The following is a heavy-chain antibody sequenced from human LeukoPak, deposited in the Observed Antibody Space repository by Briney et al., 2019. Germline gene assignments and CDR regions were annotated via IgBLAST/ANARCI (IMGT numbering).Heavy chain of an antibody. J-gene: IGHJ4*02. CDR1: GGTFSSYA. D-gene: IGHD5-18*01. V-gene: IGHV1-69*13. CDR2: IIHIFGTA. CDR3: AREREGYSYGSRDFDY. Sequence: ASVKVSCKASGGTFSSYAISWVRQAPGQGLEWMGGIIHIFGTANYAQKFQGRVTITAAESTSTAYMELSSLRSEDTAVDYCAREREGYSYGSRDFDYWGQGTLVTVSS.